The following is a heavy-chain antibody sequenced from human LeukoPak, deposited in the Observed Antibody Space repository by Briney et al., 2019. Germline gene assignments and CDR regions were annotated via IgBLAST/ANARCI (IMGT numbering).Heavy chain of an antibody. Sequence: ASVKVSCKASGYTFTSYGISWVRHAPGQGLEWMGWISAYNGNTNYAQKLQGRVTMTTDTSTSTAYMELRSLRSDDTAVYYCARGYDILTGYPLFDYWGQGTLVTVSS. CDR2: ISAYNGNT. V-gene: IGHV1-18*01. CDR1: GYTFTSYG. CDR3: ARGYDILTGYPLFDY. D-gene: IGHD3-9*01. J-gene: IGHJ4*02.